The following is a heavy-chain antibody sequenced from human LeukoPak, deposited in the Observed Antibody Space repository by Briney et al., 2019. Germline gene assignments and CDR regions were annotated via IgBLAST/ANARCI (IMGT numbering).Heavy chain of an antibody. Sequence: SQTLSLTCTVSGGSISSGGYYWSWIRQHPGKGLEFIGYIFYSGTTYYNPSLKSRVSISLDTSLNQFSLKVISVTAADTAVYYCARYGAPFDHWGQGTLVTVSS. CDR3: ARYGAPFDH. J-gene: IGHJ4*02. V-gene: IGHV4-31*03. CDR1: GGSISSGGYY. CDR2: IFYSGTT. D-gene: IGHD4-17*01.